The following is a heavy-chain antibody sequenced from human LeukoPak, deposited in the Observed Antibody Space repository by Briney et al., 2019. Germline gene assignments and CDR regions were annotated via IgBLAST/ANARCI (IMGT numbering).Heavy chain of an antibody. CDR1: GFTFSSYW. Sequence: GGSLRLSCAASGFTFSSYWMSWVRQAPGKGLEWVANIRQDGSVQNYVDSVKGRFTISRDNPKNSVYLQMSSLRVEDTAVYYCARDYKYAFDNWGQGTLVTVSS. D-gene: IGHD5-24*01. CDR3: ARDYKYAFDN. J-gene: IGHJ4*02. CDR2: IRQDGSVQ. V-gene: IGHV3-7*01.